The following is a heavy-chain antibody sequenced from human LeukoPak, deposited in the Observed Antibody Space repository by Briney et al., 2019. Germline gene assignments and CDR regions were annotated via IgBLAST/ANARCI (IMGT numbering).Heavy chain of an antibody. V-gene: IGHV4-59*08. CDR2: IYYTGST. Sequence: SETLSLTCTVSGFSISTYYWSWIRQPPGKGLEWIGYIYYTGSTNYNPSLKSRVTISVDTSKNQCSLKLSSVTAADTAVYYCARHGGSYSPYYFDYWGQGTLVTVSS. CDR1: GFSISTYY. CDR3: ARHGGSYSPYYFDY. D-gene: IGHD1-26*01. J-gene: IGHJ4*02.